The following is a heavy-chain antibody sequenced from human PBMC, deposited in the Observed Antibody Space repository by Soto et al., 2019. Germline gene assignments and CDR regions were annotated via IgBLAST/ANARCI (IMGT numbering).Heavy chain of an antibody. D-gene: IGHD3-3*01. CDR2: ISGSGGST. CDR1: GFTFSSYA. J-gene: IGHJ3*02. CDR3: AKDLEGTYDFWSGLSAFDI. Sequence: EVQLLESGGGLVQPGGSLRLSCAASGFTFSSYAMSWVRQAPGKGLEWVSAISGSGGSTYYADSVKGRFTISRDNSKNTLYLQMNSLRAEDTAVYYCAKDLEGTYDFWSGLSAFDIWGQGTMVTVSS. V-gene: IGHV3-23*01.